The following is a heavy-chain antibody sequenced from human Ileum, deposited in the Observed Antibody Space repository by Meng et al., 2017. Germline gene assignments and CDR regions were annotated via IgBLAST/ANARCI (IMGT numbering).Heavy chain of an antibody. J-gene: IGHJ4*02. D-gene: IGHD2-15*01. Sequence: VQWGESGEGLVRPGGSLRLSCAVSGSTFSDYWMHWVRQTPGKGLVWVSRINGDGSTTTYADSVKGRFTISRDNAESTLYLQMNSLRVDDTAVYYCTRAGSFRHDYWGQGALVTVSS. CDR3: TRAGSFRHDY. CDR2: INGDGSTT. V-gene: IGHV3-74*01. CDR1: GSTFSDYW.